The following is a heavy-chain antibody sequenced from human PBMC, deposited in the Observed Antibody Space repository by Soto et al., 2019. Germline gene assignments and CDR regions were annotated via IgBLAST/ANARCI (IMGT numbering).Heavy chain of an antibody. D-gene: IGHD4-17*01. CDR1: GGSISSYY. CDR3: ARGSVLVCLRSYFDY. Sequence: QVQLQESGPGLVKPSETLSLTCTVSGGSISSYYWSWIRQPPGKGLEWIGYINYSGTTEYNPSLKSRVSISIDTSKNQFSLKMISVTAADTVVYYCARGSVLVCLRSYFDYWGQGTLVTVSS. CDR2: INYSGTT. J-gene: IGHJ4*02. V-gene: IGHV4-59*01.